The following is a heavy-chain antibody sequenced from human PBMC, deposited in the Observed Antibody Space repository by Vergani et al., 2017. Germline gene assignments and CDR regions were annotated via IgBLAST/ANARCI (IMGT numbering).Heavy chain of an antibody. CDR2: ISGDGGST. CDR1: GFTFDDYA. CDR3: AKDIRGALGFLSGYPEDY. Sequence: EVQMVETGGGVVQPGGSLRLSCAASGFTFDDYAMHWVRQAPGKGLEWVSLISGDGGSTYYADSVKGRFTISRDNSKNSLYLQMNSLRTEDTALYYCAKDIRGALGFLSGYPEDYWGQGTLVTVSA. J-gene: IGHJ4*02. D-gene: IGHD3-3*01. V-gene: IGHV3-43*02.